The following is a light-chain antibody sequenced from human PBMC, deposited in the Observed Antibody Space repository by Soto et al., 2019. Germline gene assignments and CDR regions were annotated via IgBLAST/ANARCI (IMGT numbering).Light chain of an antibody. V-gene: IGKV3D-20*02. Sequence: EIVLTQSTGSLSLSPGERATLSYRASQSVSSSYLAWYQQKPGQAPRLLIYDASNRATGIPARFSGSGSGTDFTLTINSLEPEDFAVYYCQQRSNWPLTFGGGTKVDI. J-gene: IGKJ4*01. CDR1: QSVSSSY. CDR3: QQRSNWPLT. CDR2: DAS.